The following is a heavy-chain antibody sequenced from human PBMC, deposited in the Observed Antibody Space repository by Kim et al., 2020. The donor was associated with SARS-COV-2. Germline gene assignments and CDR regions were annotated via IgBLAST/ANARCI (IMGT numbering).Heavy chain of an antibody. Sequence: ASVKVSCKASGYILSTYDIVWVRQAPGQGLEWVGWMSVYYGLTSSAQKFQDRVTLTSDTSTSTVYMELRNLRSDDTAVYFCARSEAVTGSAVAYFVHWGQGTLVTVSS. J-gene: IGHJ1*01. V-gene: IGHV1-18*01. CDR2: MSVYYGLT. CDR3: ARSEAVTGSAVAYFVH. D-gene: IGHD6-19*01. CDR1: GYILSTYD.